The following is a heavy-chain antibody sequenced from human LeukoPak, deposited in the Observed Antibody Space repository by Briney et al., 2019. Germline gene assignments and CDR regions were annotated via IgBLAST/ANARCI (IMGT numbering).Heavy chain of an antibody. CDR3: AELGITMIGGV. Sequence: SRRLAWAAARFTFSSYEMKWVRQAQRKGREWESYISSSGSTIYYADSVKGRFTISRDNAKNSLYLQMNSLRAEDTAVYYCAELGITMIGGVWGKGTTITISS. V-gene: IGHV3-48*03. CDR1: RFTFSSYE. D-gene: IGHD3-10*02. J-gene: IGHJ6*04. CDR2: ISSSGSTI.